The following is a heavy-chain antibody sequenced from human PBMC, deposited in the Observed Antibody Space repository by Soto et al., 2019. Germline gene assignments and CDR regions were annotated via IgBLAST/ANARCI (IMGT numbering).Heavy chain of an antibody. CDR3: ARGGYCSGGSCYSGPLGY. D-gene: IGHD2-15*01. V-gene: IGHV1-3*01. CDR1: GYTFTSYA. CDR2: INAGNGNT. Sequence: QVQLVQSGAEVKKPGASVKVSCKASGYTFTSYAMHWVRQAPGQRLEWMGWINAGNGNTKYSQKFQGRVTITRDTSASTAYMELSSLRSEDTAVYCCARGGYCSGGSCYSGPLGYWGQGTLVTVSS. J-gene: IGHJ4*02.